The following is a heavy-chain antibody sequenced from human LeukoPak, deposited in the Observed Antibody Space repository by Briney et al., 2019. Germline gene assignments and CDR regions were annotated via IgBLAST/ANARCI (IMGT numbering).Heavy chain of an antibody. CDR2: IIPIFGTT. Sequence: SVKVSCKTSGGTFSSYTITWVRQAPGQGLEWMGGIIPIFGTTNYAQKFQGRVTITADESTSTAYMEPSSLRSEDTAVYYCARGWQLGGDLGDAFDIWGQGTMVTVSS. J-gene: IGHJ3*02. D-gene: IGHD2-21*01. CDR1: GGTFSSYT. CDR3: ARGWQLGGDLGDAFDI. V-gene: IGHV1-69*01.